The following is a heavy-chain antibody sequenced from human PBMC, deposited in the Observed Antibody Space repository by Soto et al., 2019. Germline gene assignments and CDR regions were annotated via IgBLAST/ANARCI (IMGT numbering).Heavy chain of an antibody. V-gene: IGHV3-7*01. CDR2: INPDGSER. Sequence: EVQLVESGGGLVQPGGSLRLSCAASGFTFSSSWVNWVRQAPGKGLDWVANINPDGSERKYGDSVKGRFTISRDNAKNSLYLQMNSLTAEDTAVYYCARRSSSSGFSWDQGTLVTVSS. CDR3: ARRSSSSGFS. J-gene: IGHJ5*02. CDR1: GFTFSSSW. D-gene: IGHD2-2*01.